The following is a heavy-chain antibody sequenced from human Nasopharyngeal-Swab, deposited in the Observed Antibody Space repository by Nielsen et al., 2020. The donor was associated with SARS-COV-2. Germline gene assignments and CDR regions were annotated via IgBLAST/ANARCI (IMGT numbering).Heavy chain of an antibody. V-gene: IGHV1-69*06. J-gene: IGHJ6*02. Sequence: SVKVSCKASGGTFSSYAISWVRQAPGQGLEWMGGIIPIFGTANYAQKFQGRVTITADKSTSTAYMELSSLRSEDTAVYYCARDCGSTSCQYYYYGMDVWGQGTTVTVSS. CDR3: ARDCGSTSCQYYYYGMDV. CDR1: GGTFSSYA. D-gene: IGHD2-2*01. CDR2: IIPIFGTA.